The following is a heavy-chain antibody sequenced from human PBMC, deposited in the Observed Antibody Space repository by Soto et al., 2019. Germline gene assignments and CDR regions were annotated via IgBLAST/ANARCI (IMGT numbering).Heavy chain of an antibody. J-gene: IGHJ4*02. CDR2: ISYDGSNK. CDR3: ARVGHNGYDLDFDY. CDR1: GFTFSSYA. V-gene: IGHV3-30-3*01. D-gene: IGHD5-12*01. Sequence: PGGSLRLSCAASGFTFSSYAMHWVRQAPGKGLEWVAVISYDGSNKYYADSVKGRFTLSGDSSKNTLYLEMNSLRVEDTAVYYCARVGHNGYDLDFDYWGQGTLVTVSS.